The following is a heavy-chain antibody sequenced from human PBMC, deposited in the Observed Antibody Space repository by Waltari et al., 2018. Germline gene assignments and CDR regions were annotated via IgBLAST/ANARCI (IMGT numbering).Heavy chain of an antibody. Sequence: QVQLQQWGAGLLKPSETLSLTCAVYGGSFSGYYWSWIRQPPGKGLEWIGEINHSGRTNYNPSLKSRVTISVDTSKNQFSLKLSSVTAADTAVYYCARGPVLRFLEWLSRGPTFDYWGQGTLVTVSS. CDR1: GGSFSGYY. V-gene: IGHV4-34*01. J-gene: IGHJ4*02. D-gene: IGHD3-3*01. CDR2: INHSGRT. CDR3: ARGPVLRFLEWLSRGPTFDY.